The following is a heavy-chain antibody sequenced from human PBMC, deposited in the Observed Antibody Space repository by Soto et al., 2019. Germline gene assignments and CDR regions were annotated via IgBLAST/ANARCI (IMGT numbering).Heavy chain of an antibody. D-gene: IGHD3-9*01. V-gene: IGHV3-48*01. CDR3: ARESYDVLTAYEHFDF. CDR1: GFTFSSYS. J-gene: IGHJ4*02. CDR2: ITSSSATI. Sequence: EVQLVESGGGLVQPGGSLRLSCVASGFTFSSYSMNWVRQAPGKGLEWISYITSSSATIYYADSVRGRFTISRDNAKNSLYLQMNSLSAEDTAVYYCARESYDVLTAYEHFDFWGQGTLVTVSS.